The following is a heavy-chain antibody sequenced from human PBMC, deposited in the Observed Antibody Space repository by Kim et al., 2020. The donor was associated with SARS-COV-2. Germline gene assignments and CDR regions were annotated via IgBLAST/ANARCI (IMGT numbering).Heavy chain of an antibody. D-gene: IGHD5-18*01. CDR2: IIPIFGTA. J-gene: IGHJ4*02. CDR1: GGTFSSYA. V-gene: IGHV1-69*13. Sequence: SVKVSCKASGGTFSSYAISWVRQAPGQGLEWMGGIIPIFGTANYAQKFQGRVTITADESTSTAYMELSSLRSEDTAVYYCARGGTAMVYYFDYWGQGTLVTVSS. CDR3: ARGGTAMVYYFDY.